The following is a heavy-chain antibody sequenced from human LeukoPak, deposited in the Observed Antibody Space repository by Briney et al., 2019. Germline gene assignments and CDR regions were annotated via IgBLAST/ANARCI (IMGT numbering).Heavy chain of an antibody. D-gene: IGHD5-18*01. Sequence: GGSLRLSCAASGFTFSSYAMTWVRQAPGKGLEWVSDISGSGGSTYYADSVKGRFTISRDNSKNTMYLQMNSLGAEDTAVYYCAKRIQSAMAMGYWGQGTLVTVSS. CDR2: ISGSGGST. CDR3: AKRIQSAMAMGY. CDR1: GFTFSSYA. J-gene: IGHJ4*02. V-gene: IGHV3-23*01.